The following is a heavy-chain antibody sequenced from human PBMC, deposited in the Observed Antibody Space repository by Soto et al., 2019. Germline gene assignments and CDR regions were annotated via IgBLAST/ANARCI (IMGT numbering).Heavy chain of an antibody. Sequence: PGGSLRLSCAASGFTFSSYTMKWVRQAPGKGLEWVASISSSYYIKYADSVKGRFTISRDNAKNSLYLQMNSLRSEDTAVYYCARERIRAELDYWGQGTLVTVSS. D-gene: IGHD1-1*01. CDR3: ARERIRAELDY. J-gene: IGHJ4*02. CDR2: ISSSYYI. CDR1: GFTFSSYT. V-gene: IGHV3-21*04.